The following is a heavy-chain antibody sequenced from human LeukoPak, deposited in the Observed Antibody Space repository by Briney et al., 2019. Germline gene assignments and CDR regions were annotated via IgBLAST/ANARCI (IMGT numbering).Heavy chain of an antibody. CDR1: GFTFSSYG. CDR3: AKDFGAAADYYYYYMDV. D-gene: IGHD6-13*01. CDR2: IWYGGSNK. V-gene: IGHV3-30*02. J-gene: IGHJ6*03. Sequence: GGSLRLSCAASGFTFSSYGMHWVRQAPGKGLEWVAVIWYGGSNKYYADSVKGRFTISRDNSKNTLYLQMNSLRAEAPAVSYCAKDFGAAADYYYYYMDVWGKGTTVTVSS.